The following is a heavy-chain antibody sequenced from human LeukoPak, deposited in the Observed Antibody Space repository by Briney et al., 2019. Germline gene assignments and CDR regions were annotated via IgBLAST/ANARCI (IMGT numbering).Heavy chain of an antibody. CDR2: IGVSSSLV. CDR3: ARDHWSPPSY. D-gene: IGHD2-8*02. J-gene: IGHJ4*02. Sequence: GGSLRLSCVASVFKFSSDRLSWVRQAPWKGLEWVSYIGVSSSLVRYADSVKGRFTISRDNAKNSLYLQMDSLRAEDTAMYYCARDHWSPPSYWGQGTLVTVSS. CDR1: VFKFSSDR. V-gene: IGHV3-48*01.